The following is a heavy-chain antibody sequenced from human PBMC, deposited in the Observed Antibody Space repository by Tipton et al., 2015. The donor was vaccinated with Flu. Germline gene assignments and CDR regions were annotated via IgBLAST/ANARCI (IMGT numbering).Heavy chain of an antibody. CDR2: ISGDGGYR. CDR1: GYTFTNYA. Sequence: QSGAEVKEPGSSVKVSCKASGYTFTNYAITWVRQAPGQGLEWMAWISGDGGYRNYTQKFRGRLTMTTDTSTGTVNMELRNLRSDDTAVYFCARVVDPLLHTTGYYYCDYWGQGSLVTVPS. J-gene: IGHJ4*02. V-gene: IGHV1-18*01. CDR3: ARVVDPLLHTTGYYYCDY. D-gene: IGHD5-12*01.